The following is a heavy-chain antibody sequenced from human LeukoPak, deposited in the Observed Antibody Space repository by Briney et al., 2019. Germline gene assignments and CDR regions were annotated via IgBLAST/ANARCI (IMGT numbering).Heavy chain of an antibody. CDR1: GGTFSNSA. V-gene: IGHV1-69*05. CDR3: ASQKEPGGWYYFDH. CDR2: ITPMFDTT. D-gene: IGHD2-15*01. J-gene: IGHJ4*02. Sequence: SVKVSCKASGGTFSNSAINWLRQAPGQGFEWMGGITPMFDTTNYAQKFQGRVTIITDESTSTAYMELSSLRFEDTAVYYCASQKEPGGWYYFDHWGQGTLVTVSS.